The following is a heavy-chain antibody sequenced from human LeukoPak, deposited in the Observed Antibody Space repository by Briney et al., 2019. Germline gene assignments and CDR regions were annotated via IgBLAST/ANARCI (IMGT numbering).Heavy chain of an antibody. J-gene: IGHJ6*02. D-gene: IGHD3-10*01. Sequence: SETLSLTCTVSGGSISSGGYYWSWIRQHPGKGLEWIGYIYYSGSTYYNPSLKSRVTISVDTSKNQFSLKLSSVTAADTAVYYCARTWYYGSGSYYNLYYYYGMDVWGQGTTVTVSS. CDR1: GGSISSGGYY. CDR2: IYYSGST. V-gene: IGHV4-31*03. CDR3: ARTWYYGSGSYYNLYYYYGMDV.